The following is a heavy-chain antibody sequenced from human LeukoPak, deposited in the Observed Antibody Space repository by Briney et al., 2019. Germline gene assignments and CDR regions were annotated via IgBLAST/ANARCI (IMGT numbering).Heavy chain of an antibody. V-gene: IGHV1-69*13. CDR1: GGTFSSYA. CDR3: ARVPYCGGDCYSGYFDY. Sequence: SVKVSCKASGGTFSSYAISWVRQAPGQGLEWMGGIIPIFGTASYAQKFQGRVTITADESTSTAYMELSSLRSEDTAVYYCARVPYCGGDCYSGYFDYWGQGTLVTVSS. J-gene: IGHJ4*02. D-gene: IGHD2-21*01. CDR2: IIPIFGTA.